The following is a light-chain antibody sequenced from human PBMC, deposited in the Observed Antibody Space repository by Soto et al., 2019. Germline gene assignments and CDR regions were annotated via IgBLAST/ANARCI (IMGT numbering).Light chain of an antibody. J-gene: IGLJ2*01. CDR1: SGHSSYA. CDR2: LNSDGSH. V-gene: IGLV4-69*01. CDR3: QTWGTGIVV. Sequence: QLVLTQSPSASASLGAWVKLTCTLSSGHSSYAIAWHQQQPEKGPRYLMKLNSDGSHSKGDGIPDRFTGSSSGAERYLTIPGLQSEDEADYYCQTWGTGIVVFGGGTKLTVL.